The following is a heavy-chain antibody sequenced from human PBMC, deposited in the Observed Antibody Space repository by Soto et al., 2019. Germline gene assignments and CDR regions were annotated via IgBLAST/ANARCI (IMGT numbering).Heavy chain of an antibody. CDR1: GGTFSSYT. Sequence: QVQLVQSGAEVKKPGSSVKVSCKASGGTFSSYTISWVRQAPGQGLEWMGRIIPILGIANYAQKFQGRVTITADKSTSTAYMELSSLRSEDTAVYYRARTRGYSSSWVDYWGQGTLVTVSS. CDR3: ARTRGYSSSWVDY. V-gene: IGHV1-69*02. D-gene: IGHD6-13*01. CDR2: IIPILGIA. J-gene: IGHJ4*02.